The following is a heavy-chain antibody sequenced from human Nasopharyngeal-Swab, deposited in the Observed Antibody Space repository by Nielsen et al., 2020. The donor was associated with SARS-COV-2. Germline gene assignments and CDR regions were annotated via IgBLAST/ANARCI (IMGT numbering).Heavy chain of an antibody. J-gene: IGHJ4*02. CDR2: LNHSGST. Sequence: RQAPGKGLEWIGELNHSGSTNYNPSLKSRVTISVDTSKNQFSLKLSSVTAADTAVYYCARGLSSGPFDYWGQGTLVTVSS. D-gene: IGHD6-19*01. V-gene: IGHV4-34*01. CDR3: ARGLSSGPFDY.